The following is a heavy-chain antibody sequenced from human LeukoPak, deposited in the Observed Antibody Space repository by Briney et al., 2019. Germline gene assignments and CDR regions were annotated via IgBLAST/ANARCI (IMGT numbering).Heavy chain of an antibody. CDR3: VRTPPKGDIDY. Sequence: ASVKVSCKASGYTFTSYAMNWVRQAPGQGLEWLGWMSANSGNTGYAQKFQGRVTMTRTTSISTAFMELSRLTFEDTAVYYCVRTPPKGDIDYWGQGTLVTVSS. J-gene: IGHJ4*02. CDR1: GYTFTSYA. D-gene: IGHD2-21*02. V-gene: IGHV1-8*02. CDR2: MSANSGNT.